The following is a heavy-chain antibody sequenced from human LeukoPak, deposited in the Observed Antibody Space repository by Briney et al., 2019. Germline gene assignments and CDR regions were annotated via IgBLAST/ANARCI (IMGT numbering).Heavy chain of an antibody. CDR1: GGSISSSSYY. Sequence: SETLSLTCTVSGGSISSSSYYWGWIRQPPGKGLEWIGSIYYSGSTYYNPSLKSRVTMSVDTSKNQFSLKLSSVTAADTAVYYCARSTVGANPSFDYWGQGTLVTVSS. D-gene: IGHD1-26*01. CDR2: IYYSGST. V-gene: IGHV4-39*07. CDR3: ARSTVGANPSFDY. J-gene: IGHJ4*02.